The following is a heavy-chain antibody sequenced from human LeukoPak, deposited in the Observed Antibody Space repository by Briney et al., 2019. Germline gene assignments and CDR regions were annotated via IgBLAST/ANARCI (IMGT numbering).Heavy chain of an antibody. CDR3: ARDGPAYSSGHNWFDP. V-gene: IGHV1-46*01. Sequence: ASVKVSCKASGYTFTSYYMHWVRQAPGQGLEWMGIINPSGGGTSCAQKFQGRVTMTRDTSTSTVYMELSSLRSEDTAVYYCARDGPAYSSGHNWFDPWGQGTLVTVSS. J-gene: IGHJ5*02. CDR1: GYTFTSYY. D-gene: IGHD6-19*01. CDR2: INPSGGGT.